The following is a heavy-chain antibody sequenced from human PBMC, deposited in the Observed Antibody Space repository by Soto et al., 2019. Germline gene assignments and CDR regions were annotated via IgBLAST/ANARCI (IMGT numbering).Heavy chain of an antibody. Sequence: PGGSLRLSCAASGFTFSSYAMSWVRQAPGKGLEWVSTISGAGGSTYYADSVKGRFTISRDSSKSTLSLQMSSLRAEDTAVYYCAKSPYHIIVVTAFEYWGQGTLVTVSS. V-gene: IGHV3-23*01. D-gene: IGHD2-21*02. J-gene: IGHJ4*02. CDR3: AKSPYHIIVVTAFEY. CDR2: ISGAGGST. CDR1: GFTFSSYA.